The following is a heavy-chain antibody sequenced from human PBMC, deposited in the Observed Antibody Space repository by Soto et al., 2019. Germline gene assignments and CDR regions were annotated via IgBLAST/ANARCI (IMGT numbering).Heavy chain of an antibody. CDR3: VTGHWSSPL. CDR2: IKGDGSEI. J-gene: IGHJ4*02. D-gene: IGHD1-1*01. CDR1: GFTFSTAW. Sequence: EEQLVASGGGLVQPGGSLRLSFAASGFTFSTAWMSWVRQAPGKGLEWLANIKGDGSEIYYVDSVRGRFTISRDNAKNSLYLHMNSLNAEDTAIYDCVTGHWSSPLGGQGTLVTVSS. V-gene: IGHV3-7*01.